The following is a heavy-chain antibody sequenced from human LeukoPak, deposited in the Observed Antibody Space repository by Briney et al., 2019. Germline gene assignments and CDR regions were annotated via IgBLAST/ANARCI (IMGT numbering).Heavy chain of an antibody. J-gene: IGHJ4*02. CDR1: ALTVSSKY. D-gene: IGHD5-24*01. CDR2: TYSGVSK. V-gene: IGHV3-53*01. CDR3: ARGRWGYNCGSEFYY. Sequence: PGRCLRPSCAASALTVSSKYMGCVRQAPGKGLEWVSVTYSGVSKYSADSVRGRFTISRDNSKNTLYLQMNSLKAKDPAGSSWARGRWGYNCGSEFYYWGQGTLVTVSS.